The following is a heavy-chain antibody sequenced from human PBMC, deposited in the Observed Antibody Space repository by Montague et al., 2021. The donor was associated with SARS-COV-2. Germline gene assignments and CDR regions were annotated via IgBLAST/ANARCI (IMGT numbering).Heavy chain of an antibody. CDR1: GFTFSSYW. CDR2: ISFSGDST. J-gene: IGHJ3*02. Sequence: SLRLSCAASGFTFSSYWMSWVRQAPGKGLEWVSGISFSGDSTYYADSVKGRFTISRDNSKNTLYLQMNSLRAEDTAVYYCAKAITYYHRYGYAFHIWGQGTMVTVSS. CDR3: AKAITYYHRYGYAFHI. D-gene: IGHD3-10*01. V-gene: IGHV3-23*01.